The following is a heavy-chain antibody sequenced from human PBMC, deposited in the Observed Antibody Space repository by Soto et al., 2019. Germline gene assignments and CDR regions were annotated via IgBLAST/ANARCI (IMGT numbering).Heavy chain of an antibody. CDR2: LNPNSRGT. J-gene: IGHJ5*01. CDR3: ARDPQSITILRLVRAELGLDS. V-gene: IGHV1-2*02. Sequence: DSVKASCKASGYTFTGYYLHRVRQAPGQGHERMRWLNPNSRGTNYAQKFQGRVSMTRDTSISTAYMELSRLRSDDTAVYYCARDPQSITILRLVRAELGLDSWGQRTLVTVSS. CDR1: GYTFTGYY. D-gene: IGHD3-3*01.